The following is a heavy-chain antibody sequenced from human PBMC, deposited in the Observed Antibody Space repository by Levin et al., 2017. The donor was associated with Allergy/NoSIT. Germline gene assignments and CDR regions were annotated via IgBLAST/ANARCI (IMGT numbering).Heavy chain of an antibody. CDR2: ISGSGGST. V-gene: IGHV3-23*01. J-gene: IGHJ6*03. Sequence: PGESLKISCAASGFTFSSYAMSWVRQAPGKGLEWVSAISGSGGSTYYADSVKGRFTISRDNSKNTLYLQMNSLRAEDTAVYYCAKNPSPPNYGGYYMDVWGKGTTVTVSS. CDR3: AKNPSPPNYGGYYMDV. D-gene: IGHD4-23*01. CDR1: GFTFSSYA.